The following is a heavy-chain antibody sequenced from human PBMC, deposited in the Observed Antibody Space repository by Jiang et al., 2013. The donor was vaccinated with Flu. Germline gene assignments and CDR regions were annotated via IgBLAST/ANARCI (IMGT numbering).Heavy chain of an antibody. V-gene: IGHV3-30*04. Sequence: EWVAYISYAATNIFYTDSVKGRFTISRDNSKNTLYLQMNSLTAEDSAVYYCARDYWGWDYWGQGTLVTVSS. CDR3: ARDYWGWDY. J-gene: IGHJ4*02. D-gene: IGHD7-27*01. CDR2: ISYAATNI.